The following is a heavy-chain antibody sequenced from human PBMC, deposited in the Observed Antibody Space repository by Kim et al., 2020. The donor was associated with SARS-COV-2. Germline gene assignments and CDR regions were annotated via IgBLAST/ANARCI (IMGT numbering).Heavy chain of an antibody. V-gene: IGHV3-48*04. CDR3: AREPYSSRLGYYGMDV. Sequence: GGSLRLSCAASGFTFSSYSMNWVRQAPGKGLEWVSYISSSSSTIYYADSVKGRFTISRDNAKNSLYLQMNSLRAEDTAVYYCAREPYSSRLGYYGMDVWGQGTTVTVSS. CDR2: ISSSSSTI. D-gene: IGHD6-13*01. J-gene: IGHJ6*02. CDR1: GFTFSSYS.